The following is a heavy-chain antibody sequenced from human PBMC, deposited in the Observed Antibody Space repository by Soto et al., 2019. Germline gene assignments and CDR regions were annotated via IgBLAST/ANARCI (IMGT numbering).Heavy chain of an antibody. Sequence: GGSLRLSCAASGFTFSSYAMSWVRQAPGKGLEWVSAISGSGGSTYYADSVKGRFTISRDNSKNTLYLQMNSLRAEDTAVYYCAKDATGSADGYNLAEYFQHWGQGTLVTVSS. CDR3: AKDATGSADGYNLAEYFQH. CDR1: GFTFSSYA. CDR2: ISGSGGST. D-gene: IGHD1-1*01. J-gene: IGHJ1*01. V-gene: IGHV3-23*01.